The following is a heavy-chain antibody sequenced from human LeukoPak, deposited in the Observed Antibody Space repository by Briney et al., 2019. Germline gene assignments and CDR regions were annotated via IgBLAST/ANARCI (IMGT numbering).Heavy chain of an antibody. CDR3: ARVMLTFGGVIVLDAFDF. CDR2: IYPGDSDT. J-gene: IGHJ3*01. Sequence: GESLQISCKGSGYSFTSYWIGWVRQMPGKGLEWMGIIYPGDSDTRYSPSFQGQVTISADKSISTAYVQWSSLKASDTAMYYCARVMLTFGGVIVLDAFDFWGQGTIVTVSS. CDR1: GYSFTSYW. V-gene: IGHV5-51*01. D-gene: IGHD3-16*02.